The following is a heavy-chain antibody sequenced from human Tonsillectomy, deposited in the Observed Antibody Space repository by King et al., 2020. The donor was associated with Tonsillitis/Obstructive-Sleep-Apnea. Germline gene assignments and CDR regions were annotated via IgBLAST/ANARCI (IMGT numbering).Heavy chain of an antibody. CDR3: ARVSAFAWELLPVDP. J-gene: IGHJ5*02. CDR2: IGGYNGDT. CDR1: GYTFISYG. Sequence: QLVQSGAEVKKPGASVTVSCKASGYTFISYGVIWVRQAPGQGLEWMVWIGGYNGDTNYAQNLQGRVNMTTETSTSTAYMEMRSLRSDDTAVYYCARVSAFAWELLPVDPWGQGTLVTVSS. V-gene: IGHV1-18*01. D-gene: IGHD1-26*01.